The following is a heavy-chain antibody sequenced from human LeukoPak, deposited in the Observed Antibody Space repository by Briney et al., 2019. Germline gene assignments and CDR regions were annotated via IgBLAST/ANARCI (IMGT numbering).Heavy chain of an antibody. J-gene: IGHJ5*02. CDR2: IWYDGSKK. V-gene: IGHV3-33*01. CDR3: ARSPGITTAGVPP. Sequence: GGSLRLSCVASGFTFINYGMHWVRQAPGKGLEWVAFIWYDGSKKYYADSVKGRFTISRDNSKNTLYLQMNSLRAEDTAVYYCARSPGITTAGVPPWGQGTLVTVSS. D-gene: IGHD6-13*01. CDR1: GFTFINYG.